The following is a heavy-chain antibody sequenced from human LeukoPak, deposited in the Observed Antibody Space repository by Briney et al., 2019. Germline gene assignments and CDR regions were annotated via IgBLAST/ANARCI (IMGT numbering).Heavy chain of an antibody. CDR1: GYSFTSYW. D-gene: IGHD2-2*01. J-gene: IGHJ4*02. CDR3: ARRILGYCSSTSCYSQYYFDY. CDR2: IYPGDSDT. Sequence: GESLKISCKGSGYSFTSYWIGWVRQMPGKGLEWMGIIYPGDSDTRYSPSFQGQVTISADKSISTAYLQSSSLKASDTAMYYCARRILGYCSSTSCYSQYYFDYWGQGTLVTVSS. V-gene: IGHV5-51*01.